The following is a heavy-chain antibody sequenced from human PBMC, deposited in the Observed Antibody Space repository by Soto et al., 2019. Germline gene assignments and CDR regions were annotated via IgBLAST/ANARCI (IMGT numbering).Heavy chain of an antibody. CDR2: ISSNGGST. J-gene: IGHJ5*02. V-gene: IGHV3-64D*08. CDR3: VKVRQWLSVRSWFDP. Sequence: GGSLRLSCSASGFTFSSYAMHWVRQAPGKGLEYVSAISSNGGSTYYADSVKGRFTISRDNSKNTLYLQMSSLRAEDTAVYYCVKVRQWLSVRSWFDPWGQGTLVTVSS. CDR1: GFTFSSYA. D-gene: IGHD6-19*01.